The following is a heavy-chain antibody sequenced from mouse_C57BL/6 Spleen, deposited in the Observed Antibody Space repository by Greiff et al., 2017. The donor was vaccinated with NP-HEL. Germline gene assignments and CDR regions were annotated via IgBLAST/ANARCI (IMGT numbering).Heavy chain of an antibody. V-gene: IGHV3-8*01. CDR2: ISYSGST. Sequence: EVNVVESGPGLAKPSQTLSLTCSVTGYSITSDYWNWIRKFPGNKLEYMGYISYSGSTYYNPSLKSRISITRDTSKNQYYLQLNSVTTEDTATYYGARYDSNYPYYFDYWGQGTTLTVSS. D-gene: IGHD2-5*01. CDR3: ARYDSNYPYYFDY. CDR1: GYSITSDY. J-gene: IGHJ2*01.